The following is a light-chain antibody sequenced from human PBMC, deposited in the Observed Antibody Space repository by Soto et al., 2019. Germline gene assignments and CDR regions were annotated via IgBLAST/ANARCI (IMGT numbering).Light chain of an antibody. CDR2: KVS. CDR1: QSLVHSDGNTY. J-gene: IGKJ1*01. Sequence: DMVLTQSPLSLPVTLGQPAAISCRSSQSLVHSDGNTYLNWLQQRPGQSPRRLIYKVSNRDSGVPDRFSGSGSGTDFTLTISRVEAEDIGVYYCVQGAHWPRAFGQGTKVDIK. CDR3: VQGAHWPRA. V-gene: IGKV2-30*02.